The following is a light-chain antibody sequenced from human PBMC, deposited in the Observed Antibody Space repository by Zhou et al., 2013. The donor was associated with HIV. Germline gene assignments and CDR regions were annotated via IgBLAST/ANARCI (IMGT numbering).Light chain of an antibody. CDR3: QQYSSWPWT. CDR2: HAS. CDR1: QNVNNN. J-gene: IGKJ1*01. Sequence: IVMTQFPATLSMSPGERATLSCRAGQNVNNNLAWYQQKPGQSPRLLIYHASSRATGIPARFSGSDSGTEFTLTISSLQSGDFAIYYCQQYSSWPWTFGQGTRVDIK. V-gene: IGKV3-15*01.